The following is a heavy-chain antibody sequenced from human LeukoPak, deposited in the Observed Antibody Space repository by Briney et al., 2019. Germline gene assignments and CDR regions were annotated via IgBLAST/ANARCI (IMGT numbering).Heavy chain of an antibody. CDR3: AKDALLGGSGTFFDY. Sequence: PGRSLRLSCAAPGFTFDDYAMHWVRQAPGKGLEWVSGISWNSGSIGYADSVKGRFTISRDNAKNSLYLQMNSLRAEDTALYYCAKDALLGGSGTFFDYWGQGTLVTVSS. D-gene: IGHD3-10*01. CDR1: GFTFDDYA. V-gene: IGHV3-9*01. CDR2: ISWNSGSI. J-gene: IGHJ4*02.